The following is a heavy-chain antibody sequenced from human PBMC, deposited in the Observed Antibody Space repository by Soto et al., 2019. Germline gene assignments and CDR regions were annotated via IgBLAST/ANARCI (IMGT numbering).Heavy chain of an antibody. CDR2: FDPEDGET. Sequence: ASVKVSCKVSGYTLTELSMHWVRQAPGKGLEWMGGFDPEDGETIYAQKFQGRVTMTEDTSTGTAYMELSSLRSEDTAVYYCATAVRITMIVVGFDYWGQGTLVTVSS. CDR1: GYTLTELS. CDR3: ATAVRITMIVVGFDY. D-gene: IGHD3-22*01. J-gene: IGHJ4*02. V-gene: IGHV1-24*01.